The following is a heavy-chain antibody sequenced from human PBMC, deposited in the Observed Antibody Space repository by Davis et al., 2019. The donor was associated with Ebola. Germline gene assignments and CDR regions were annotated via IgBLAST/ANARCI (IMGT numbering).Heavy chain of an antibody. V-gene: IGHV3-23*03. J-gene: IGHJ4*02. CDR3: AKDVEMATITNFDS. D-gene: IGHD5-24*01. Sequence: GESLKISCAASGFAFASYSMNWVRQAPGKGPEWVSGLWSGGLNKYYADSVQGRFTISRDNSKNTLYLQMNSLRAEDTAVYYCAKDVEMATITNFDSWGQGTLVTVSS. CDR1: GFAFASYS. CDR2: LWSGGLNK.